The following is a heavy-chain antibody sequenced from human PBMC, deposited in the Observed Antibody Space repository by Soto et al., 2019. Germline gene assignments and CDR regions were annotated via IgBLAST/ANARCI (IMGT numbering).Heavy chain of an antibody. CDR1: GFTFSSYA. V-gene: IGHV3-23*01. J-gene: IGHJ4*02. Sequence: EVQLLESGGGLVQPGGSLRLSCAASGFTFSSYAMSWVRQAPGKGLEWVSAISGSGGSTYYADSVKGRFTISRDNSKNALYLQMTGLRAEDTVVYYCATVLGVVVPAAKTPRRVYFDYWGQVTLVTLSS. CDR3: ATVLGVVVPAAKTPRRVYFDY. CDR2: ISGSGGST. D-gene: IGHD2-2*01.